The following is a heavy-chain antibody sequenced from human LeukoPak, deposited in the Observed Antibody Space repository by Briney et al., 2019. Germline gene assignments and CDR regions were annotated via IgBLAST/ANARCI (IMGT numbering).Heavy chain of an antibody. CDR2: IYHSGST. CDR3: ARIGVDTAMADAFDI. CDR1: GGSISSSNW. Sequence: PSETLSLTCAVSGGSISSSNWWSWVRQPPGKGLEWIGEIYHSGSTNYNPSLKSRVTISVDKSKNQFSLKLSSVTAADTAVYYCARIGVDTAMADAFDIWGQGTMVTVSS. D-gene: IGHD5-18*01. V-gene: IGHV4-4*02. J-gene: IGHJ3*02.